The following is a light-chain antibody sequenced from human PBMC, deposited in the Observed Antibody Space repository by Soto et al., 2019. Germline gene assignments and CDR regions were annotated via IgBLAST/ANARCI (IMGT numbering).Light chain of an antibody. CDR2: GAS. V-gene: IGKV3-20*01. J-gene: IGKJ1*01. CDR3: EQYGSPPRT. CDR1: QSVSSSY. Sequence: EIVLTQSPGTLSLSPGERATLSCRASQSVSSSYLAWYPQKPGQAPRLLVYGASSRATGIPHRFSGSGSGTDFPLTISRLEPGDFAAYYWEQYGSPPRTFGQGTQVEIK.